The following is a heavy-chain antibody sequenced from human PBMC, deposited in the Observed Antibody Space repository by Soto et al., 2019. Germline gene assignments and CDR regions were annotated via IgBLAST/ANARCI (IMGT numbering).Heavy chain of an antibody. D-gene: IGHD2-8*01. CDR2: ISPDDSDT. Sequence: EVQLVQSGAEVKKPGESLKISCQGSGYSFTNNWIGWVRQMPGRGLEWMGVISPDDSDTRYSPSFQGQVTISADKSTRTAYLQWTSLKASDTPIYYCARSTKGRDEVYSYHYYMDVWGGGTTVTVSS. CDR1: GYSFTNNW. V-gene: IGHV5-51*03. J-gene: IGHJ6*03. CDR3: ARSTKGRDEVYSYHYYMDV.